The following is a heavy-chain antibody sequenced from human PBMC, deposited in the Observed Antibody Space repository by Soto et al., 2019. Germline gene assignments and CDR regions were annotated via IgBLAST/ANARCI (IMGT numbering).Heavy chain of an antibody. Sequence: GGSLRLSCAASGFTFSNYGMHWVRQAPGKGLEWVAVIWYDGSNKYYADSVKGRFTISRDNSKNTVYLQMNSLRAEDTAVYYCARDSDYDSSGYQDYWGQGS. CDR2: IWYDGSNK. D-gene: IGHD3-22*01. CDR1: GFTFSNYG. V-gene: IGHV3-33*01. J-gene: IGHJ4*02. CDR3: ARDSDYDSSGYQDY.